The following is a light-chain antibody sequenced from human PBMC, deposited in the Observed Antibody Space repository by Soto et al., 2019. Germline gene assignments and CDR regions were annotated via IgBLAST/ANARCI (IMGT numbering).Light chain of an antibody. V-gene: IGLV2-8*01. CDR3: SSFAGSFYWV. Sequence: QSALTQPPSAFGSPGQSVTISCTGTSSDVGGYNYVSWYQQHPGKAPKLMIYEVSKRPSGVPDRFSGSKSGNTASLTVSGLQAEDEADYYCSSFAGSFYWVFGGGTKLTVL. CDR1: SSDVGGYNY. CDR2: EVS. J-gene: IGLJ2*01.